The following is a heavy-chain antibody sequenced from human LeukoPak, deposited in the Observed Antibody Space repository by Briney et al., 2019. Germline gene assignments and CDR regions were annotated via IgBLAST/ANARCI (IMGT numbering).Heavy chain of an antibody. CDR1: GGSLISNSYF. CDR2: IYYSGST. J-gene: IGHJ4*02. Sequence: SETLSLTCTVSGGSLISNSYFWGWIRQPPGKGLDWIGIIYYSGSTYSNPSLKSRVTISMDTSKKHLSLKLITVTAADTAIYYCAIHIARETIHYWGQGTLAAASA. V-gene: IGHV4-39*01. CDR3: AIHIARETIHY. D-gene: IGHD6-13*01.